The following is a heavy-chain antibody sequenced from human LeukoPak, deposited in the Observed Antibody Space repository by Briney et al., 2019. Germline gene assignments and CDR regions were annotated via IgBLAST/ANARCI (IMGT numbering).Heavy chain of an antibody. CDR3: ARNTYYYDSSDLDY. D-gene: IGHD3-22*01. Sequence: GASVKVSCKASGYTFTSYDINWVRQATGQGLEWMGWMNPNSGNTGYAQKFQGRVTMTRNTSISTAYMELSSLRSEDTAVYYCARNTYYYDSSDLDYWGRGTLVTVSS. CDR2: MNPNSGNT. J-gene: IGHJ4*02. V-gene: IGHV1-8*01. CDR1: GYTFTSYD.